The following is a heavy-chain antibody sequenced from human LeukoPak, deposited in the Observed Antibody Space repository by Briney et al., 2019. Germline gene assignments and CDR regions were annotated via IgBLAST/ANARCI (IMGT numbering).Heavy chain of an antibody. CDR2: IYNSGST. V-gene: IGHV4-59*08. D-gene: IGHD6-25*01. J-gene: IGHJ3*02. CDR3: ARSAIDAFDI. CDR1: GGSISSYY. Sequence: PSETLSLTCTVSGGSISSYYWSWIRQPPREGLECIGYIYNSGSTNYNPSLKSRVSISVDTSKNQFSLKLSSVTAADTAVYYCARSAIDAFDIWGQGTMVTVSS.